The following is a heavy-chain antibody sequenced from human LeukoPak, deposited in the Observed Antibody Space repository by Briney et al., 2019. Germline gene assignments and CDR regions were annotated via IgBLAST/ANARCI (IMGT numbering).Heavy chain of an antibody. D-gene: IGHD2-21*02. CDR2: IYYSGTT. CDR1: GGSISSYY. CDR3: ARDVLAYCGGDCYSGYFDY. Sequence: SETLSLTCTVSGGSISSYYWSWIRQPPGKGLEWIGYIYYSGTTKYNPSLKSRVTISVDTPKNQISLKLSSVTAAGTAVYYCARDVLAYCGGDCYSGYFDYWGQGTLVTVSS. V-gene: IGHV4-59*01. J-gene: IGHJ4*02.